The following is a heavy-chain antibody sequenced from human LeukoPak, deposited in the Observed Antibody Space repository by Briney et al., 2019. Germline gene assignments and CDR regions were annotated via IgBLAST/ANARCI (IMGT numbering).Heavy chain of an antibody. V-gene: IGHV3-48*01. CDR3: ARDLECSSTSCSLPFDY. Sequence: QPGGSLRPSCAASGFTFSSYSMNWVRQAPGKGLEWVSYISSSSSTIYYADSVKGRFTIFRDNAKNSLYLQMNSLRAEDTAVYYCARDLECSSTSCSLPFDYWGQGTLVTVSS. D-gene: IGHD2-2*01. CDR2: ISSSSSTI. CDR1: GFTFSSYS. J-gene: IGHJ4*02.